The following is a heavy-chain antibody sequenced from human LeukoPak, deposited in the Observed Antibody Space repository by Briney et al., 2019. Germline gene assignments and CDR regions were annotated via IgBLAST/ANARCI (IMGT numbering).Heavy chain of an antibody. CDR1: GFTFSNYA. V-gene: IGHV3-23*01. CDR3: AIISYDY. J-gene: IGHJ4*02. Sequence: GGSLRLSCAAAGFTFSNYAISWVRQAPGKGLEWVSSISDSGGSTYYADSVKGRFTISRDNSKNTLYLQMNSLRAEDTAVYYCAIISYDYWGQGTLLTVSS. CDR2: ISDSGGST. D-gene: IGHD3-3*02.